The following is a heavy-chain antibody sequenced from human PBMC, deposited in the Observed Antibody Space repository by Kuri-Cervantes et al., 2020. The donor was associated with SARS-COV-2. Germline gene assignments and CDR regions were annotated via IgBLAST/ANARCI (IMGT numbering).Heavy chain of an antibody. CDR3: ARTRIAVAGINHYYYYYGMDV. Sequence: SGPTLVKPTQTLTLTCTFSGFSLSTSGVGVGWIRQPPGKALEWLALIYWDDDKRYSPSLKSRLTITKDTSKNQVVLTMTNMDPVDTATYYCARTRIAVAGINHYYYYYGMDVWGQGTTVTVSS. CDR2: IYWDDDK. D-gene: IGHD6-19*01. J-gene: IGHJ6*02. V-gene: IGHV2-5*02. CDR1: GFSLSTSGVG.